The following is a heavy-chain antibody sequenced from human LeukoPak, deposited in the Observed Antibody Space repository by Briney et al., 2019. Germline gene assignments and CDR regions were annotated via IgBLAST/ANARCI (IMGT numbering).Heavy chain of an antibody. Sequence: GRSLRLSCAASGFTFSSYGMHWVGQAPGKGLEWVAVISYDGSNKYYADSVKGRFTISRDNSKNTLYLQMNSLRAGDTAVYYCAKDSYDRSGYYYYYFAYWGQGTQVTVSS. D-gene: IGHD3-22*01. V-gene: IGHV3-30*18. CDR3: AKDSYDRSGYYYYYFAY. CDR2: ISYDGSNK. J-gene: IGHJ4*02. CDR1: GFTFSSYG.